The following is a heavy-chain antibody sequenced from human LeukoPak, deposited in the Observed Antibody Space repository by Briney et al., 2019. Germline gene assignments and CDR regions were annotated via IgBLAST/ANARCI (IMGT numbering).Heavy chain of an antibody. CDR3: ARGEESPEGSSDV. CDR2: IYYSGST. D-gene: IGHD3-10*01. V-gene: IGHV4-39*01. Sequence: PSETLSLTCTVSGGSISSSSYYWGWIRQPPGKGLEWIGSIYYSGSTYYNPSLKSRVTISVDTSKNQFSLKLSSVTAADTAVYYCARGEESPEGSSDVWGQGTTVTVSS. CDR1: GGSISSSSYY. J-gene: IGHJ6*02.